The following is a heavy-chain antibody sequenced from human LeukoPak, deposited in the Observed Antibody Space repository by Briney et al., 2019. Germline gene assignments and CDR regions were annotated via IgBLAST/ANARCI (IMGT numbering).Heavy chain of an antibody. V-gene: IGHV3-23*01. CDR1: GFTFRSHD. CDR3: AKGGTQAAGYYYYGMDV. CDR2: ISASGGST. D-gene: IGHD3-10*01. J-gene: IGHJ6*02. Sequence: GGSLRLSCAASGFTFRSHDMSWVRQAPGKGLEWVSGISASGGSTFYADSVKGRFTISRGNSKNTLYLQMNGLRVEDTAVYYCAKGGTQAAGYYYYGMDVWGQGTTVTVSS.